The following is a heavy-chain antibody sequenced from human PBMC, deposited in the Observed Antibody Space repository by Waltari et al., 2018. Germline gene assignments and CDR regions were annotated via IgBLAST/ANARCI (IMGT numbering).Heavy chain of an antibody. CDR1: GYTFTSYD. D-gene: IGHD6-13*01. CDR3: ARDLRYSSSWYTNDWFDP. CDR2: MNPNSGNT. V-gene: IGHV1-8*03. Sequence: QVQLVQSGAEVKKPGASVKVSCKASGYTFTSYDINWVRQATGQGLEWMGWMNPNSGNTGYAQKFQGRVTITRNTSISTAYMELSSLRSEDTAVYYCARDLRYSSSWYTNDWFDPWGQGTLVTVSS. J-gene: IGHJ5*02.